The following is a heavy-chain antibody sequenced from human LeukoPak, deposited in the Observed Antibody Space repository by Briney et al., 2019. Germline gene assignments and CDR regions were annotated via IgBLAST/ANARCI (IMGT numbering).Heavy chain of an antibody. V-gene: IGHV3-33*01. Sequence: GRSLRLSCDASGFTFNSYGMHWVRQTPGKGLEWVAVISYDGSNKYYRDSVKGRFTISRDNSKNTLYLQMNSLRVDDTAVYFCARGTYRSSSPSIGMPYYLDYWGQGILVTVSS. J-gene: IGHJ4*02. CDR3: ARGTYRSSSPSIGMPYYLDY. CDR2: ISYDGSNK. D-gene: IGHD6-6*01. CDR1: GFTFNSYG.